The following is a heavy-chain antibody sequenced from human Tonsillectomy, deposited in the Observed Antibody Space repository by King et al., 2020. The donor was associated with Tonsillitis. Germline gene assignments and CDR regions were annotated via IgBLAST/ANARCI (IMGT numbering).Heavy chain of an antibody. Sequence: QLVQSGGGVVQPGRSLRLSCAASGFTFSSYGLHWVRQAPGKGLEWVARISYDGINKYYADSVEGPFTISRDNSKKMLYLQMNSLGAEDTAVYFCAKADGGITPDYWGQGTLVTVSS. CDR3: AKADGGITPDY. J-gene: IGHJ4*02. V-gene: IGHV3-30*18. CDR2: ISYDGINK. CDR1: GFTFSSYG. D-gene: IGHD4-23*01.